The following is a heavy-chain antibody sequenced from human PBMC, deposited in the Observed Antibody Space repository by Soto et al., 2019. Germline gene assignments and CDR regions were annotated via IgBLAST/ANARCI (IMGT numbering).Heavy chain of an antibody. CDR2: ISAHNGNT. D-gene: IGHD1-1*01. CDR1: GYGFTTYG. J-gene: IGHJ4*02. CDR3: ARGRYGDY. V-gene: IGHV1-18*01. Sequence: QVHLVQSGAEVKKPGASVKVSCKGSGYGFTTYGITWVRQAPGQGLEWMAWISAHNGNTNYAQKLQGRATVTRDTSTSTAYMELRSLRSDDTAAYYCARGRYGDYWGQGALVTVSS.